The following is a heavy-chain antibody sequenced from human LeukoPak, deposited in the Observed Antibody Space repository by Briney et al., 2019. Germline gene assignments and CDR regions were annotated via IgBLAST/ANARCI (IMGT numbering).Heavy chain of an antibody. D-gene: IGHD3-22*01. V-gene: IGHV3-23*01. Sequence: PGGSLRPSCAASGLTFSSYGMSWVRQAPGKGLEWVSAISGSGGSTYYADSVKGRFTISRDNSKNTLYLQMNSLRAEDTAVYYCAKDHGYYDSSGPALDWGQGTLVTVSS. CDR2: ISGSGGST. J-gene: IGHJ4*02. CDR1: GLTFSSYG. CDR3: AKDHGYYDSSGPALD.